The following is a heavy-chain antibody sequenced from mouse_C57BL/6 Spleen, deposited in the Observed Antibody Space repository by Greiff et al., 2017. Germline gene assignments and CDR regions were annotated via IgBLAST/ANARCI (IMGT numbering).Heavy chain of an antibody. CDR3: ARCYYGSSWFAY. J-gene: IGHJ3*01. Sequence: EVQLQQSGPELVKPGASVKISCKASGYTFTDYYMNWVKQSHGKSLEWIGDINPNNGGTRYNQKFKGKATLTVDKSSSTAYMELRSLTSEDSAVYYCARCYYGSSWFAYWGQGTLVTVSA. CDR2: INPNNGGT. CDR1: GYTFTDYY. V-gene: IGHV1-26*01. D-gene: IGHD1-1*01.